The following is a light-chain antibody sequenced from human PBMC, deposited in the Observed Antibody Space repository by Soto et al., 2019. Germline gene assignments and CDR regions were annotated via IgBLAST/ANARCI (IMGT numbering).Light chain of an antibody. J-gene: IGLJ1*01. Sequence: QSALTQPASVSGSLGQSISISCTEDSSDLTYNSVSWYQHHPHKAPKLILYDVSYRPSGVSTRFSGSQSPGSASLTISGHQAEDEADYYCSSSTPTRGLVFGSGTKVTVL. CDR2: DVS. CDR1: SSDLTYNS. V-gene: IGLV2-14*01. CDR3: SSSTPTRGLV.